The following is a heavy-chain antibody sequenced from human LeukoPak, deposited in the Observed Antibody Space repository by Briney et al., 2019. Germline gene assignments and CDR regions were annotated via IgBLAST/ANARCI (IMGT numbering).Heavy chain of an antibody. CDR2: MNPNSGNT. Sequence: ASVKVSCKASGYTFTSYDINWVRQATGQGLKWWEWMNPNSGNTGYAQKFQGRVTMTRNTSISTAYMELSSLRSEDTAVYYCARVYCSSTSCFGQNWFDPWGQGTLVTVSS. CDR1: GYTFTSYD. CDR3: ARVYCSSTSCFGQNWFDP. J-gene: IGHJ5*02. V-gene: IGHV1-8*01. D-gene: IGHD2-2*01.